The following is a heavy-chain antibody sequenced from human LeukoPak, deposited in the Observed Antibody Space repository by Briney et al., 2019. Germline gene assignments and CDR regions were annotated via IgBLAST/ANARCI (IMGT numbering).Heavy chain of an antibody. V-gene: IGHV3-48*01. Sequence: GGPLSLSCVASGFTFGSYSMNWVRKAPGKGLERVSYISTSSSPIYYVDSVKGRFTISRDNAMNSLYLQMKSLRAEDTAVYYCARSRGTPNPYGDFDYWGQGTLVSVSS. CDR1: GFTFGSYS. D-gene: IGHD3-16*01. CDR3: ARSRGTPNPYGDFDY. J-gene: IGHJ4*02. CDR2: ISTSSSPI.